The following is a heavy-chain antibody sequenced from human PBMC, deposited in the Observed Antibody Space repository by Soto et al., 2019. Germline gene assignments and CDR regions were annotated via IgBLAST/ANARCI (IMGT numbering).Heavy chain of an antibody. V-gene: IGHV1-18*01. CDR3: ARSDYGDYVKRRNWFDP. D-gene: IGHD4-17*01. Sequence: GASVKVSCKASGYTFTIYGIIWVRQATGQGLEWMGWISAYNGNTNYAQKLQGRVTMTTDTSTSTAYMELRSLRSDDTAVYYCARSDYGDYVKRRNWFDPWDQGTLVTVSS. CDR1: GYTFTIYG. CDR2: ISAYNGNT. J-gene: IGHJ5*02.